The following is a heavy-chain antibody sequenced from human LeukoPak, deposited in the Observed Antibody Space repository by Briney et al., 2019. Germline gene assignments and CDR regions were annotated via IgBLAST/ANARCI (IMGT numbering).Heavy chain of an antibody. V-gene: IGHV3-30*18. CDR1: GFSFSAYG. J-gene: IGHJ6*02. CDR2: ISYDGNKI. Sequence: GGSLRLSCAASGFSFSAYGMHWVRQAPGKGLEWVAFISYDGNKINYEDSVKGRFTISRDNSKTTLYLQVKSLRREDTAVYYCAKDTASAAGNPLYYGLDVWGQGTTVTVSS. D-gene: IGHD6-25*01. CDR3: AKDTASAAGNPLYYGLDV.